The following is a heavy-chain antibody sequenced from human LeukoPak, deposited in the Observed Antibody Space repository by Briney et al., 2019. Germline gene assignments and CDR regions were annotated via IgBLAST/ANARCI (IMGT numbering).Heavy chain of an antibody. J-gene: IGHJ4*02. Sequence: SETLSLTCTVSGGSISSYYWSWIRQPPGKGLEWIGYIYYSGSTNYNPSLKSRVTISVDTSKNQFSLKLSSVTAADTAVYYCARMSSGWYDYWGQGTLVTVSS. V-gene: IGHV4-59*08. CDR1: GGSISSYY. CDR2: IYYSGST. CDR3: ARMSSGWYDY. D-gene: IGHD6-19*01.